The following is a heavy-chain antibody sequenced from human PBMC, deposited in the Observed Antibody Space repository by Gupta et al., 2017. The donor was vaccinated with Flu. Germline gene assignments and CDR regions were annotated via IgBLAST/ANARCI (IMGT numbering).Heavy chain of an antibody. V-gene: IGHV6-1*01. CDR2: IYYRSQWRN. Sequence: QVQLQQSGPGLVKPSKTISITCAISGDSVSCNSAVWNWIRLSPSRGLEWLGRIYYRSQWRNDYAESMRGRITIYPDTSRNHFSLQLNSVTPEDTAVYYCARERQRLGQEAEGNFDYWGQGTLVTVSS. D-gene: IGHD6-19*01. CDR3: ARERQRLGQEAEGNFDY. CDR1: GDSVSCNSAV. J-gene: IGHJ4*02.